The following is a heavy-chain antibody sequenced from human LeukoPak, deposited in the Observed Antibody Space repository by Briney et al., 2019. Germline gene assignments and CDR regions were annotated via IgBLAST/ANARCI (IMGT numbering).Heavy chain of an antibody. J-gene: IGHJ4*02. V-gene: IGHV3-48*02. Sequence: GGSLRLSCAASGLTFSNAWMNWVRQAPGKGLEWVSYISSSSSTIYYADSVKGRFTISRDNAKNSLYLQMNSLRDEDTAVYYCAKTTTLDYWGQGTLVTVSS. CDR3: AKTTTLDY. CDR2: ISSSSSTI. CDR1: GLTFSNAW. D-gene: IGHD1-26*01.